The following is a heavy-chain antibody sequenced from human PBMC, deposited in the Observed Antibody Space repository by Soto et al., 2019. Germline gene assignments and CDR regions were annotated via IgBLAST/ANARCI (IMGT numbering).Heavy chain of an antibody. V-gene: IGHV3-43*02. J-gene: IGHJ4*02. CDR1: GFTFDDYA. CDR2: ISGDGGST. D-gene: IGHD3-10*01. Sequence: GGSLRLSCAASGFTFDDYAMHWVRQAPGKGLEWVSLISGDGGSTYYADSVKGRFTISRNNSKNSLYLQMNSLRTEDTALYYGAKDMGGSGSYYNGYFDYWGQGTLVTVSS. CDR3: AKDMGGSGSYYNGYFDY.